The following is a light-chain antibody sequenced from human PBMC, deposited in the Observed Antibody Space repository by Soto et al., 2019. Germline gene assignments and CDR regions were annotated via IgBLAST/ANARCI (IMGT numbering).Light chain of an antibody. J-gene: IGLJ1*01. CDR3: SSHTSSGLYV. CDR2: DVS. Sequence: IFYTGTSSDVGGYDYVSWYQHHPGKAPKLMIYDVSNRPSGVSNRFSGSKSGNTASLTISGLQAEDEADYYCSSHTSSGLYVFRTGTKVTVL. CDR1: SSDVGGYDY. V-gene: IGLV2-14*03.